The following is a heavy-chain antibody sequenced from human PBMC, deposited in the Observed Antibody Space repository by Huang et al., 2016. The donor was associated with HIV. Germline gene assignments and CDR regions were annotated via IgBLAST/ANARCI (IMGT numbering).Heavy chain of an antibody. Sequence: QLRESGPGLVTPSETLSLTCSASGTSMTSSTFYWGWFRQPPGRGLEWIGSVYFLGKTYSNPSLTGRVTISIDTANKQYSMRLTSVTAADTAVYFCAREVRSVDTDRPDGYYYRGLDVWGQGTTVMVSS. V-gene: IGHV4-39*02. CDR1: GTSMTSSTFY. CDR3: AREVRSVDTDRPDGYYYRGLDV. CDR2: VYFLGKT. D-gene: IGHD2-2*03. J-gene: IGHJ6*02.